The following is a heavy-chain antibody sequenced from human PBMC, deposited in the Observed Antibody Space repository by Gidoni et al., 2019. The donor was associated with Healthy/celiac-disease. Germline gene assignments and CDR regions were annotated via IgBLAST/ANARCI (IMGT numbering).Heavy chain of an antibody. CDR3: ARDGRSYYDSSGALGDY. CDR2: ISSRSSTI. CDR1: GFTFSSYS. V-gene: IGHV3-48*01. Sequence: EVQLVESGGGLVQPGGSLRLFCAASGFTFSSYSMNLVSQAPGKGREWVSYISSRSSTIYDADSVKGRFTISRDNAKNSLYLQMNSLRAEDTAVYYCARDGRSYYDSSGALGDYWGQGTLVTVSS. J-gene: IGHJ4*02. D-gene: IGHD3-22*01.